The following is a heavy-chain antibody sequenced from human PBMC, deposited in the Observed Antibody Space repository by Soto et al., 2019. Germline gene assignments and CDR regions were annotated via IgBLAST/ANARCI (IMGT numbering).Heavy chain of an antibody. J-gene: IGHJ6*02. CDR1: GFTFNNAW. D-gene: IGHD1-26*01. CDR2: IKRITDGGTT. V-gene: IGHV3-15*01. CDR3: AKEETSGSYYRGPQGYYYYYGMDV. Sequence: EVQLVESGGGLVKPGGSLRLSCAASGFTFNNAWMSWVRQAPGKGLEWVGRIKRITDGGTTDYAAPVKGRFTISRDDSKNTLYLQMNSLRAEDTAVYYCAKEETSGSYYRGPQGYYYYYGMDVWGQGTTVTVSS.